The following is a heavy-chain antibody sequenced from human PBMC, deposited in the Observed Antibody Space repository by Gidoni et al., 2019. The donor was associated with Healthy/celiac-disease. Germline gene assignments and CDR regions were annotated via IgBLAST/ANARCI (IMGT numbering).Heavy chain of an antibody. Sequence: EVQLVESGGGLVQPGRSLRLSCAASGFTFGDYDMNWVRQAPGKGWEWVSGISWNSGSIGYADSVKGRFTISRDNAKNSLYLQMNSLRAEDTALYYCAKDIYYDSSGSADYWGQGTLVTVSS. CDR1: GFTFGDYD. CDR2: ISWNSGSI. J-gene: IGHJ4*02. V-gene: IGHV3-9*01. CDR3: AKDIYYDSSGSADY. D-gene: IGHD3-22*01.